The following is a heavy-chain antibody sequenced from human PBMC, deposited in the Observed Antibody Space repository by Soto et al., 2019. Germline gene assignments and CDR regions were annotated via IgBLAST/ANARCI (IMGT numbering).Heavy chain of an antibody. CDR3: ASLVQLRFLDWNYGMDV. J-gene: IGHJ6*02. CDR1: GGSISSSSYY. Sequence: QLQLQESGPGLVKPSETLSLTCTVSGGSISSSSYYWGWIRQPPGKGLEWIGSIYYSGSTYYNPSLKSRATIPVDTSKNQFSLKLSSVTAADTAVYYCASLVQLRFLDWNYGMDVWGQGTTVTVSS. CDR2: IYYSGST. D-gene: IGHD3-3*01. V-gene: IGHV4-39*01.